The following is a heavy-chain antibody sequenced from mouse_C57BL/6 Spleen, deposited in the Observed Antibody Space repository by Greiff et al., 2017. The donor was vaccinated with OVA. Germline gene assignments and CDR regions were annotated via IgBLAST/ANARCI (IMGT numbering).Heavy chain of an antibody. Sequence: QVQLQQPGAELVRPGSSVKLSCKASGYTFTSYWMHWVKQRPIQGLEWIGNIDPSDSETHYNQKFKDKATLTVDKSSSTAYMQLSSLTSEDSAVYYCARSYSNYEDYWGQGTTLTVSS. J-gene: IGHJ2*01. D-gene: IGHD2-5*01. CDR1: GYTFTSYW. V-gene: IGHV1-52*01. CDR3: ARSYSNYEDY. CDR2: IDPSDSET.